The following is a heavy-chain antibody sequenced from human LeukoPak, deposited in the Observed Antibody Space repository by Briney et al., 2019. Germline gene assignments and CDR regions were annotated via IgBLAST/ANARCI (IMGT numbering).Heavy chain of an antibody. CDR2: IYSGGST. CDR3: ASPYGSGSYYNYYYYGMDV. CDR1: GFTVSSNY. D-gene: IGHD3-10*01. Sequence: PGGSLRLSCAAFGFTVSSNYMSWVRQAPGKGLEWVSVIYSGGSTYYADSVKGRFTVSRDNSKNTLYLQMNGLRAEDTAVYYCASPYGSGSYYNYYYYGMDVWGQGTTVTVSS. J-gene: IGHJ6*02. V-gene: IGHV3-53*01.